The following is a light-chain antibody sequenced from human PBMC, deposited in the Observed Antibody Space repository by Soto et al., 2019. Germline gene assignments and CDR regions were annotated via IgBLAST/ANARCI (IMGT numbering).Light chain of an antibody. Sequence: QSVLTQPPSVSAAPGQKVTISCSVSSSNIGNNYVSWYQQLPGTAPKLLIYDNNKRPSGIPDRFSGSKSGTSATLGITGLQTGDETDYYCGTWDSSLDAYVFGAGTKVTV. CDR2: DNN. CDR1: SSNIGNNY. J-gene: IGLJ1*01. V-gene: IGLV1-51*01. CDR3: GTWDSSLDAYV.